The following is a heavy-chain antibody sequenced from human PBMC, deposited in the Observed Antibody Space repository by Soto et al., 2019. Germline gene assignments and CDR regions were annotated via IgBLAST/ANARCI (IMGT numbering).Heavy chain of an antibody. CDR1: GFTFSSYA. J-gene: IGHJ4*02. CDR2: ISGSGGST. V-gene: IGHV3-23*01. CDR3: ANVAGILGGVADY. D-gene: IGHD6-19*01. Sequence: EVQLLESGGGLVQPGGSLRLSCAASGFTFSSYAMSWVRQAPGKGLEWVSAISGSGGSTYYADSVKDRFTISRDNSKNTLYLQMNSLRAEDTAVYYCANVAGILGGVADYWGQGTLVTVSS.